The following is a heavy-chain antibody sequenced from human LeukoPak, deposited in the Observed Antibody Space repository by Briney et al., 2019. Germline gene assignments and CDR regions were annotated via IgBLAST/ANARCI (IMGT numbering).Heavy chain of an antibody. CDR1: GYSISSGDY. J-gene: IGHJ4*02. D-gene: IGHD1-26*01. CDR2: IYHSGST. V-gene: IGHV4-38-2*02. Sequence: SETLSLTCAVSGYSISSGDYWGWIRQPPGKGLEWIGSIYHSGSTHYNPSLKSRVTISVDTSKNQFSLKLSSVTAADTAVYYCARDRSISGSYYGDFDYWGQGTLVTVSS. CDR3: ARDRSISGSYYGDFDY.